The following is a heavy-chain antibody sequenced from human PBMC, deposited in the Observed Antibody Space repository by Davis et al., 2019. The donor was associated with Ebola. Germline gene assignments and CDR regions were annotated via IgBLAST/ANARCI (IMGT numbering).Heavy chain of an antibody. D-gene: IGHD6-19*01. V-gene: IGHV4-34*01. Sequence: SETLSLTCAVYGGSFSGYYWSWIRQPPGKGLEWMGEINHSGSTNYNPSLKSRVIISADTSKNQFSLKLNSVTAADTAVYYCTRTTRDSGWFIDFWGRGTLVTVSS. CDR1: GGSFSGYY. CDR2: INHSGST. J-gene: IGHJ4*02. CDR3: TRTTRDSGWFIDF.